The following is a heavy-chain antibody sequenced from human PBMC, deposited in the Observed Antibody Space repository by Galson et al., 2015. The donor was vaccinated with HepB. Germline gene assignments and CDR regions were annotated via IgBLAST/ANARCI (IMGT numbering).Heavy chain of an antibody. D-gene: IGHD2-2*02. J-gene: IGHJ3*01. CDR1: GFSLSTSGVG. V-gene: IGHV2-5*02. CDR2: VYWDDDK. Sequence: PALVKPTQTLTLTCTFSGFSLSTSGVGVGWIRQPPGKALEWLALVYWDDDKVYSPSLKSRLTISKDTSKNQVVLTMTDMDPVDTATYYCARIPKYQHCSGTSCYRAYDAFDFWGQGTMVTVSS. CDR3: ARIPKYQHCSGTSCYRAYDAFDF.